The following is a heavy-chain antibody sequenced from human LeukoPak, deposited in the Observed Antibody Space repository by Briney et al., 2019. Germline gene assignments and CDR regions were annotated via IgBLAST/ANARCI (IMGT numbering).Heavy chain of an antibody. CDR3: AKDLWTGDHGTYYDYGMDV. J-gene: IGHJ6*02. CDR1: GFTFSSYA. D-gene: IGHD3/OR15-3a*01. CDR2: ISGSGGRT. V-gene: IGHV3-23*01. Sequence: GGSLRLSCAASGFTFSSYAMSWVRQAPGKRLEWVSTISGSGGRTYYADSVRGRFTISRDNSKNTMYLQVNSLRAEDMAVYYCAKDLWTGDHGTYYDYGMDVWGQGTTVTVSS.